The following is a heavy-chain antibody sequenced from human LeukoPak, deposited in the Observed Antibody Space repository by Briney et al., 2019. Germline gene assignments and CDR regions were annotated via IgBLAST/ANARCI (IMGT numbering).Heavy chain of an antibody. CDR3: ARDSAHGYSSSWYWDY. CDR1: GDSVSSNSAA. V-gene: IGHV6-1*01. J-gene: IGHJ4*02. CDR2: TYYRSKWYN. Sequence: SQTLSLTCAISGDSVSSNSAAWNWIRQSPSRGLEWLGRTYYRSKWYNDYAVSVKSRITINPDTSKNQFSLQLNSVTPEDTAVYYCARDSAHGYSSSWYWDYWGQGTLVTVSS. D-gene: IGHD6-13*01.